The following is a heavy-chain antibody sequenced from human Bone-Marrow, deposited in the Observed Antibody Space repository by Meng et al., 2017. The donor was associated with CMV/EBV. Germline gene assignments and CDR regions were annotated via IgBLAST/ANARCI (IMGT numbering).Heavy chain of an antibody. Sequence: ASVKVSCKASGYTFTGYFMHWVRQAPGQGLEGMGWINPKNGITNYAQKFQGRVTMTRETSISTVYMEQRRLRSDDTAVYYCARALHLEYSYGMDVWGQGTTVTVSS. CDR1: GYTFTGYF. V-gene: IGHV1-2*02. CDR3: ARALHLEYSYGMDV. D-gene: IGHD1-1*01. CDR2: INPKNGIT. J-gene: IGHJ6*02.